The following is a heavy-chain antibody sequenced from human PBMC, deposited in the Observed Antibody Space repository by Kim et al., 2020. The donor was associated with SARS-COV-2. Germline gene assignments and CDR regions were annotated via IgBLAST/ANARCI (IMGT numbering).Heavy chain of an antibody. D-gene: IGHD2-21*02. V-gene: IGHV3-23*01. J-gene: IGHJ4*02. Sequence: YADSRKGRFTNSRDNSKNTLYLQMNSLGAGDTAVFYCAKTRGGGDWTHFDYWGQGTLVTVSS. CDR3: AKTRGGGDWTHFDY.